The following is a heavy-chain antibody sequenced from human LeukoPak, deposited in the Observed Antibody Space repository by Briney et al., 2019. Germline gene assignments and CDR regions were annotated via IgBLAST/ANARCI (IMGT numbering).Heavy chain of an antibody. J-gene: IGHJ4*02. CDR3: PRFYDHVWGSYRYGFDY. Sequence: PWETLSLTCAVYGGSFSGYYWSWIRQPPGKGMEWIGEINHSGSTNYNPSLKSRVTISVDTSKNQFSLKLSSVTAADTAVYYCPRFYDHVWGSYRYGFDYWGQGTLVTVSS. D-gene: IGHD3-16*02. CDR2: INHSGST. CDR1: GGSFSGYY. V-gene: IGHV4-34*01.